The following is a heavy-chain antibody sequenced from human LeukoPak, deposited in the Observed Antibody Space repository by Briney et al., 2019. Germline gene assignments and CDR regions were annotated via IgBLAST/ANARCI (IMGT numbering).Heavy chain of an antibody. CDR1: GGSFTDYY. V-gene: IGHV4-34*01. Sequence: SETLSLTCAVYGGSFTDYYWSWIRHLPGKGLEWIGEIHHRAGANYNPSLWGRVTISTDTSKNQFSLHLTSVTAADTATFYCARGPVRDDGLTGISYYFGLDVWGHGTTVTVFS. D-gene: IGHD2-21*02. CDR2: IHHRAGA. CDR3: ARGPVRDDGLTGISYYFGLDV. J-gene: IGHJ6*02.